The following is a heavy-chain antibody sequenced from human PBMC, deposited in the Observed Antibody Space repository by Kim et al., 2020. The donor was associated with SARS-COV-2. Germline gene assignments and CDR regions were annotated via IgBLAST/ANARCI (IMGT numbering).Heavy chain of an antibody. J-gene: IGHJ5*02. Sequence: SETLSLTCTVSGGSVSSGSYYWSWIRQPPGKGLEWIGYIYYSGSTNYNPSLKSRVTISVDTSTNQFSLKLSSVTAADTAVYYCARARTHIVVVVAATVWFDPWGQGTLVTVSS. V-gene: IGHV4-61*01. CDR1: GGSVSSGSYY. D-gene: IGHD2-15*01. CDR3: ARARTHIVVVVAATVWFDP. CDR2: IYYSGST.